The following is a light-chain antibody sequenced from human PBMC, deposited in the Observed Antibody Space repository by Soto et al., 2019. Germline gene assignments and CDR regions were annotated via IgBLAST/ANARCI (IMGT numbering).Light chain of an antibody. Sequence: IVLTQSPATLSLSPGERATLSCRASQSVSSYLAWYQHKPGQAPRLLIYDASNRATGIPARFSGCGSGTDFTLTISSLEPEDFALYYCQQRSNWPSFGQGTRLEIK. V-gene: IGKV3-11*01. CDR1: QSVSSY. CDR2: DAS. CDR3: QQRSNWPS. J-gene: IGKJ5*01.